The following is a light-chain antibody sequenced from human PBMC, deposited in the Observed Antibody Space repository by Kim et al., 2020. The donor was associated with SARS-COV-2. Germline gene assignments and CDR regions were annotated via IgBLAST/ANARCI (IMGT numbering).Light chain of an antibody. J-gene: IGLJ1*01. CDR3: SSRDSSDDNHV. V-gene: IGLV3-19*01. CDR2: GCS. CDR1: SLRRYY. Sequence: SSELTQDPAVSVAVGQTVKITCQGDSLRRYYASWYQQKPGQAPVLVINGCSNRPSGIPDRLSASDSGSTASLIITGAQAEDEADYYCSSRDSSDDNHVFGTGTKVTVL.